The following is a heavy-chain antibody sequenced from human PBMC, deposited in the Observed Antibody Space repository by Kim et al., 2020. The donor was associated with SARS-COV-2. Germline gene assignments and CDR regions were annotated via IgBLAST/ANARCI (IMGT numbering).Heavy chain of an antibody. CDR2: ISSSSSYI. D-gene: IGHD3-10*01. CDR3: AGKAVLWFGELFGAFDI. CDR1: GFTFSSYS. J-gene: IGHJ3*02. V-gene: IGHV3-21*01. Sequence: GGSLRLSCAASGFTFSSYSMNWVRQAPGKGLEWVSSISSSSSYIYYADSVKGRFTISRDNAKNSLYLQMNSLRAEDTAVYYCAGKAVLWFGELFGAFDIWGQGTMVTVSS.